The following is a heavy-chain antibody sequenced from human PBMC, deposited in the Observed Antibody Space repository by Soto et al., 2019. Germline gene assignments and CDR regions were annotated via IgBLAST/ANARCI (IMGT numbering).Heavy chain of an antibody. CDR1: GGTFSSYA. CDR3: ASGVGYCTNGVCSYYYYYGMDV. Sequence: ASVKVSCKASGGTFSSYAISWVRQAPGQGLEWMGGIIPIFGTANYAQKFQGRVTITADESTSTAYMELSSLRSEDTAVYYCASGVGYCTNGVCSYYYYYGMDVWGQGTTVTVSS. V-gene: IGHV1-69*13. J-gene: IGHJ6*02. D-gene: IGHD2-8*01. CDR2: IIPIFGTA.